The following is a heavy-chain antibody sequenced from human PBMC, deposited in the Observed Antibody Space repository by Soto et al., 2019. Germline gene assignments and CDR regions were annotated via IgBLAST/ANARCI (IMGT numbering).Heavy chain of an antibody. CDR1: AFTFKTFS. CDR2: ISSSGAST. J-gene: IGHJ4*02. V-gene: IGHV3-48*02. Sequence: WGSLVLGCTSSAFTFKTFSMSWVRQAPGKGLEWVSYISSSGASTYYADSVKGRLFISRDNAKNSLFLQMNSLRDDDTAVYYCARSKYSGNYSPIDYWGQGAMVTVSS. D-gene: IGHD1-26*01. CDR3: ARSKYSGNYSPIDY.